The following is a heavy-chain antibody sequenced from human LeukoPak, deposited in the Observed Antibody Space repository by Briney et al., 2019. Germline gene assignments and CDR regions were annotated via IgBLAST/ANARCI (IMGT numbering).Heavy chain of an antibody. CDR2: ISGSYTSV. Sequence: PGGSLRLSCAGSGFTFSSYTMHWVRQAPGKGLEWISSISGSYTSVYYTDSLKGRVTISRDNTKNSMYLQMHTLRVEDTAVYYCVRERTGFYGDIYFDFWGQGTLVTVSS. V-gene: IGHV3-21*01. CDR1: GFTFSSYT. J-gene: IGHJ4*02. D-gene: IGHD4-17*01. CDR3: VRERTGFYGDIYFDF.